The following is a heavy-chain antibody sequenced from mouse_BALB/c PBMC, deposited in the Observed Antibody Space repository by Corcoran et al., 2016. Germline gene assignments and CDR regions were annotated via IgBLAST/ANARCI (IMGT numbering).Heavy chain of an antibody. V-gene: IGHV9-1*02. CDR1: GYTFTNYG. Sequence: QIQLVQSGHELKKPGETVKISCKASGYTFTNYGMNWVKQAPGKGLKWMGWINTYTGEPTYADDFKGRFAFSLETSASTAYLQINNLKNEDMATYFCALDRYGYFDYWGQGTTLTVSS. CDR2: INTYTGEP. CDR3: ALDRYGYFDY. J-gene: IGHJ2*01. D-gene: IGHD2-14*01.